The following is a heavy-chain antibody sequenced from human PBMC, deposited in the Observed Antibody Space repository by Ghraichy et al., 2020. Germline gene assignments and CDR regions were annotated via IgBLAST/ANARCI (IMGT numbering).Heavy chain of an antibody. CDR3: ARHQPTAAPQWLAQRDPYPFDY. V-gene: IGHV4-39*01. Sequence: SETLSLTCTVSGGSISSSSYYWGWIRQPPGKGLEWIGSIYYSGSTYYNPSLKSRVTISVDTSKNQFSLKLSSVTAADTAVYYCARHQPTAAPQWLAQRDPYPFDYWGQGTLVTVSS. D-gene: IGHD6-19*01. CDR2: IYYSGST. J-gene: IGHJ4*02. CDR1: GGSISSSSYY.